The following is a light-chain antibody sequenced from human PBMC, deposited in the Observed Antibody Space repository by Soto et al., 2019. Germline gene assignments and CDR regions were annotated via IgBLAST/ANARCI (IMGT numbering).Light chain of an antibody. V-gene: IGKV3-20*01. CDR1: QSVSSAY. CDR2: GAS. CDR3: QQYGSSPPSVT. Sequence: EIVLTQSPGTLSLSPGERVPLSCRASQSVSSAYLAWYQQKRGQAPRLLIYGASNRATGIPDRFSGSGSGTDFTLTISRLEPEDFAVYYCQQYGSSPPSVTFGQGTRLEIK. J-gene: IGKJ5*01.